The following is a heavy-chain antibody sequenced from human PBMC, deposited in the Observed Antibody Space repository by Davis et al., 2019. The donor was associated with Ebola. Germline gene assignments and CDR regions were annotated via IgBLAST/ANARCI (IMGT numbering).Heavy chain of an antibody. J-gene: IGHJ4*02. V-gene: IGHV3-23*01. D-gene: IGHD6-19*01. CDR2: ISDSGGST. Sequence: PGGSLRLSCAASGFTFSSYAMSWVRQAPGKGLQWVSSISDSGGSTYYADSVKGRFTISRDNAENSLFLQMHSLRAEDTAVYYCAGGPGWLIEYWGQGTQITVSS. CDR1: GFTFSSYA. CDR3: AGGPGWLIEY.